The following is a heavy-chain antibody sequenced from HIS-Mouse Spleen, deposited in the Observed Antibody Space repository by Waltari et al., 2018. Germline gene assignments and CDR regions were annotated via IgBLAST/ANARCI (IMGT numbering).Heavy chain of an antibody. J-gene: IGHJ3*02. Sequence: QVQLVESGGGVVQPGRSLRLSCAASGFTFSSYAMHWVRQAPGKGLEWVAVISYDGSNKYYADSVKGRFTISRDNSKNTLYLQMNSLRAEDTAVYYCARGGEIAARVRDAFDIWGQGTMVTVSS. CDR2: ISYDGSNK. D-gene: IGHD6-6*01. V-gene: IGHV3-30*04. CDR1: GFTFSSYA. CDR3: ARGGEIAARVRDAFDI.